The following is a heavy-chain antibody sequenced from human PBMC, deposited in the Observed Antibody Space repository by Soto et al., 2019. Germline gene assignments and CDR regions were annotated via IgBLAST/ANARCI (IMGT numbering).Heavy chain of an antibody. CDR3: AKFHRDTGSSFDN. V-gene: IGHV4-30-4*01. CDR1: GGTINSGDYF. CDR2: IFYTGST. Sequence: PSETLSLTCSVSGGTINSGDYFWSWIRQPPGKGLEWIGSIFYTGSTYYSPSLKSRASMSMDTSKNLFSLRLRSLTAADTAVYYCAKFHRDTGSSFDNWGQGTQVTVSS. D-gene: IGHD1-26*01. J-gene: IGHJ4*02.